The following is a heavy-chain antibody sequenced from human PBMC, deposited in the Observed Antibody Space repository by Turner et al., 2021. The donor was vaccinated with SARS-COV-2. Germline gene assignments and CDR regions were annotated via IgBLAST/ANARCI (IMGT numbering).Heavy chain of an antibody. D-gene: IGHD6-6*01. CDR1: GGSSSGYY. CDR2: ISHSGTT. J-gene: IGHJ4*02. CDR3: ARDIADRRRAFDY. V-gene: IGHV4-34*01. Sequence: QVRLQQWGEGLLKPSESLCLSCAVHGGSSSGYYWSWIRQPPGKGLDWIGEISHSGTTNYNPSLKNRVTISKDTSKNQFSLKLGSVTAADSGVYYCARDIADRRRAFDYWGQGTQVTVSS.